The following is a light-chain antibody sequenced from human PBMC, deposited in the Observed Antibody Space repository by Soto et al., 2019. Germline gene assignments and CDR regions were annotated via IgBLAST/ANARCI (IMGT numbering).Light chain of an antibody. CDR2: ATS. J-gene: IGKJ5*01. CDR1: QSVSSSY. V-gene: IGKV3D-20*02. CDR3: QHRSNWPT. Sequence: EIVLTQSPGTLSLSPGERATLSCRASQSVSSSYLAWYQQKPGQAPRLLIYATSSRAAGIPDRFSGSGSGTDFTLTITSLEPEDFAVYYCQHRSNWPTFGQGTRLEIK.